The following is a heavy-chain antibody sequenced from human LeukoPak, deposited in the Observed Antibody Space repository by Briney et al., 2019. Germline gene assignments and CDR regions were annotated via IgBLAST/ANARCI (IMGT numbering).Heavy chain of an antibody. V-gene: IGHV3-21*01. CDR2: ISSSSSYI. D-gene: IGHD2-21*01. CDR3: ASLLVYLAAEAFDI. CDR1: GFTFSSYS. J-gene: IGHJ3*02. Sequence: GGSLRLSCAASGFTFSSYSMDWVRQAPGKGPEWVSSISSSSSYIYYADSVKGRFTISRDNAKNSLYLQMNSLRAEDTAVYYCASLLVYLAAEAFDIWGQGTMVTVSS.